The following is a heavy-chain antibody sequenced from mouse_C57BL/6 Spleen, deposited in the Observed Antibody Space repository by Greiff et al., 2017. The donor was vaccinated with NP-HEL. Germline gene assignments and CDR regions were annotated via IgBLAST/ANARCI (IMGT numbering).Heavy chain of an antibody. J-gene: IGHJ2*01. V-gene: IGHV5-17*01. CDR2: ISSGSSTI. CDR1: GFTFSDYG. D-gene: IGHD1-1*01. Sequence: EVKVVESGGGLVKPGGSLKLSCAASGFTFSDYGMHWVRQAPEKGLEWVAYISSGSSTIYYADTVKGRFTISRDNAKNTLFLQTTSLRSEDTAMYYCATNYYGSSGYFDYWGQGTTLTVSS. CDR3: ATNYYGSSGYFDY.